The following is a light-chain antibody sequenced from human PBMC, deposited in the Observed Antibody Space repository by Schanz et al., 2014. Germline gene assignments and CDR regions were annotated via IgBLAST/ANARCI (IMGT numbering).Light chain of an antibody. CDR1: QSLSTW. V-gene: IGKV1-12*01. Sequence: DIQMTQSPSTLSASVRDRVTITCRATQSLSTWLAWYQQKPGKAPKLLIYDASSLESGVPSRFSGSGSGTDFTLTISSLQPEDFATYYCQQANSFPLTFGGGTKVEIK. J-gene: IGKJ4*01. CDR2: DAS. CDR3: QQANSFPLT.